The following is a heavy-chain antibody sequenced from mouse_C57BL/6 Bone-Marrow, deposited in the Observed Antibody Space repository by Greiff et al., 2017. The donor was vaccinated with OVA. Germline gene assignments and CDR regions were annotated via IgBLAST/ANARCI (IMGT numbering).Heavy chain of an antibody. V-gene: IGHV1-82*01. CDR3: ARSITTVVAKGAMDY. CDR1: GYAFSSSW. Sequence: VKLMESGPELVKPGASVKISCKASGYAFSSSWMNWVKQRPGKGLEWIGRIYPGDGDTNYNGKFKGKATLTADKSSSTAYMQLSSLTSEDSAVYFCARSITTVVAKGAMDYWGQGTSVTVSS. CDR2: IYPGDGDT. J-gene: IGHJ4*01. D-gene: IGHD1-1*01.